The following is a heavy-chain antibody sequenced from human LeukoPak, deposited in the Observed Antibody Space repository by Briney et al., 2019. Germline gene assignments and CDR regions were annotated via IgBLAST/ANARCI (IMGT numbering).Heavy chain of an antibody. D-gene: IGHD5-24*01. CDR2: ISSGSTI. CDR3: ASLDGYSCY. Sequence: NPGGSLRLSCAASGSTFSDCYMSWIRQAPGKGLEWVSYISSGSTIYYADSVKGRFTISRDNAKNSLYLQMNSLRAEDTAVYYCASLDGYSCYWGQGTLVTVSS. V-gene: IGHV3-11*01. J-gene: IGHJ4*02. CDR1: GSTFSDCY.